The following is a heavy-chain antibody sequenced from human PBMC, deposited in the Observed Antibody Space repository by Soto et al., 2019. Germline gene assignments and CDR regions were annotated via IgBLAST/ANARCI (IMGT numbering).Heavy chain of an antibody. CDR1: GGTFSSYA. Sequence: QVQLVQSGAEVKKPGSSVKVSCKASGGTFSSYAISWVRQAPGQGLEWMGGIIPIFGTANYAQKFQGRVTITAAESTSTAYMELSSLRSEDTAVYYCARGGRYDILTGPLGYYYYYGMDVWGQGTTVTVSS. CDR2: IIPIFGTA. D-gene: IGHD3-9*01. J-gene: IGHJ6*02. CDR3: ARGGRYDILTGPLGYYYYYGMDV. V-gene: IGHV1-69*12.